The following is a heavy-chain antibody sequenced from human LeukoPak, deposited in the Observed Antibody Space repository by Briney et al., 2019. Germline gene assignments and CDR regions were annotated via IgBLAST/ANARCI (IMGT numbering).Heavy chain of an antibody. Sequence: PGGSLRLSCAASGFTFSSYGMHWIRQAPGKGLEWVAVIWYGGSNKYYADSVKGRFTISRDNSKNTLYLQMNSLRAEDTAVYYCAREGAMRGFDYWGQGTLVTVSS. CDR1: GFTFSSYG. D-gene: IGHD3-16*01. CDR2: IWYGGSNK. J-gene: IGHJ4*02. V-gene: IGHV3-33*01. CDR3: AREGAMRGFDY.